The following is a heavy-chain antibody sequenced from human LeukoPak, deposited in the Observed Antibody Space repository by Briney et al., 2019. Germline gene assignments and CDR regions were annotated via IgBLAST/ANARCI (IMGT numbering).Heavy chain of an antibody. J-gene: IGHJ4*02. CDR3: ARAPSDKVGAGYDY. V-gene: IGHV1-2*02. Sequence: ASVKVSCKASGYTFTGYYMHWVRQAPGQGLEWMGWINPNSGGTNYAQKFQGRVTMTRDTSISTAYMELSRLRSDDTAVYYCARAPSDKVGAGYDYWGQGTLVTVSS. CDR2: INPNSGGT. CDR1: GYTFTGYY. D-gene: IGHD1-26*01.